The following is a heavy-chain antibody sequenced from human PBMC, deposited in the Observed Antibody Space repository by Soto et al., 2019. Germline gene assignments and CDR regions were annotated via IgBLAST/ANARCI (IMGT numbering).Heavy chain of an antibody. D-gene: IGHD2-21*02. CDR1: GFSLSTSGVS. Sequence: QITLKESGPTLVKPTQTLTLTCTFSGFSLSTSGVSVGWIRQPPGKALEWLALIYWDDDKRYSPSLKSRLTITKDTSKNQVVLRMTNMDPVDTATYYCAHSRCGGDCLQSYPSHYYYVMDVWGQGTTVTVSS. CDR2: IYWDDDK. J-gene: IGHJ6*02. V-gene: IGHV2-5*02. CDR3: AHSRCGGDCLQSYPSHYYYVMDV.